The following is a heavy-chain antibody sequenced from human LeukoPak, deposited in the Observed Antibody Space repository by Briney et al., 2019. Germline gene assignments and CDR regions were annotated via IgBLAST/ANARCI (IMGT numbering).Heavy chain of an antibody. V-gene: IGHV1-2*02. CDR1: GYTFTGYY. CDR3: ARSRDSGIAAAAHDY. J-gene: IGHJ4*02. D-gene: IGHD6-13*01. Sequence: ASVKVSCKASGYTFTGYYMHWVRQAPGQGLEWMGWINPYSGGSKFAQKFQGRDTMTRDTSISTAYMELSRLRSDDTAVYYCARSRDSGIAAAAHDYWGQGTLVTVSS. CDR2: INPYSGGS.